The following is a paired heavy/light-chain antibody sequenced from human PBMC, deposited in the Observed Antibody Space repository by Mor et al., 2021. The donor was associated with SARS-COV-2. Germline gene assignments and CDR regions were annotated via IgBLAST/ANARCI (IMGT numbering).Heavy chain of an antibody. CDR1: GGSISSYY. V-gene: IGHV4-4*07. Sequence: QVQLQESGPGLVKPSETLSLTCTVSGGSISSYYWSWIRQPAGKGLEWIGRIYTSGSTNYNPSLKSRVTMSVDTSKNQFSLKLSSVTAADTAVYYCARDFAPPTVAVPNWFDPWGQGTLVTVSS. J-gene: IGHJ5*02. CDR3: ARDFAPPTVAVPNWFDP. D-gene: IGHD6-19*01. CDR2: IYTSGST.
Light chain of an antibody. CDR2: GAS. Sequence: EIVMTQSPATLSVSPGERATLSCRASQSVSSNLAWYQQKPGQAPRLLIYGASTRATGIPARFSGSGSGTEFTLTISSLQSEDFAVYYCQQYNNWPPSLTFGGGTKVEIK. V-gene: IGKV3-15*01. J-gene: IGKJ4*01. CDR1: QSVSSN. CDR3: QQYNNWPPSLT.